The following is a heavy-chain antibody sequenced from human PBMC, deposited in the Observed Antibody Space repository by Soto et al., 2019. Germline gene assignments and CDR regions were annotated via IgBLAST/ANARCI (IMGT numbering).Heavy chain of an antibody. Sequence: QITLKESGLTLVKPTQTLTLTCTFSGFSLSTSGVGVGWIRQPPGKALEWLALIYWDDDKRFSPSLKSRLTITKDTSKNQVVLTMTNMDPVDTATYYCAHGGSRYSSRYFDPWGQGTLVTVSS. CDR1: GFSLSTSGVG. CDR3: AHGGSRYSSRYFDP. D-gene: IGHD6-13*01. J-gene: IGHJ5*02. CDR2: IYWDDDK. V-gene: IGHV2-5*02.